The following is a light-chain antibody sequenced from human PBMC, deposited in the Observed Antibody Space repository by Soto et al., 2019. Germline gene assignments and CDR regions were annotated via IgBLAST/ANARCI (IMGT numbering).Light chain of an antibody. V-gene: IGLV6-57*04. CDR3: PSYDSNNVV. CDR2: EDN. CDR1: SGDIASNS. J-gene: IGLJ3*02. Sequence: NFMLTQPHSVSESPGKTVIISCTRSSGDIASNSVQWYQQRPGSAPSTVLYEDNQRPSGGPDRCSGSTDGSYNSASLTIAVLPTEDAADYYCPSYDSNNVVFGGGTKLTVL.